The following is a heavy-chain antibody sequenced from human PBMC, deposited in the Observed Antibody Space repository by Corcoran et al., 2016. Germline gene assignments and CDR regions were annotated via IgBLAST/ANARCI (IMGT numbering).Heavy chain of an antibody. Sequence: EVQLVESGGGLVQPGGSLRLSCAASGFTFSSYSMNWVRQAPGKGLEWVSYISSSSSTIYYADTVKGRFTISRDNAKNSLYLQMNSLRAEDTAVYYCARDVYYDFWSGYRTNYMDVWGQGTTVTVSS. CDR1: GFTFSSYS. J-gene: IGHJ6*02. V-gene: IGHV3-48*04. CDR3: ARDVYYDFWSGYRTNYMDV. D-gene: IGHD3-3*01. CDR2: ISSSSSTI.